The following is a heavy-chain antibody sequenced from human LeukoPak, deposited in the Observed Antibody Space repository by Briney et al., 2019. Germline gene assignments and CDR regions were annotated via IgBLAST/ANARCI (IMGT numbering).Heavy chain of an antibody. V-gene: IGHV3-48*04. CDR2: ISSSGSTI. CDR1: GFTFSSYS. CDR3: ARLDASGLDY. J-gene: IGHJ4*02. Sequence: GGSLRLSCAASGFTFSSYSMNWGRQAPGKVLEWVSYISSSGSTIYYADSVKGRFTISRDNAKNSLYLQMNSLRADDTAVYYCARLDASGLDYWGQGTLVTVSS. D-gene: IGHD6-19*01.